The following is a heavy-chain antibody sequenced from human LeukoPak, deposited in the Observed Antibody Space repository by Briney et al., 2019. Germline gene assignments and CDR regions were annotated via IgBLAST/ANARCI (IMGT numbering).Heavy chain of an antibody. CDR2: ISSSSSYI. D-gene: IGHD6-19*01. Sequence: GGSLRLSCAASGFTFSSYSMNWVRQAPGKGLEWVSSISSSSSYIYYADSVKGRFTISRDNAKNSLYLQMNSLRAEDTAVYYCARDRGSGWFHDIDYWGQGTLVTVSS. CDR1: GFTFSSYS. J-gene: IGHJ4*02. CDR3: ARDRGSGWFHDIDY. V-gene: IGHV3-21*01.